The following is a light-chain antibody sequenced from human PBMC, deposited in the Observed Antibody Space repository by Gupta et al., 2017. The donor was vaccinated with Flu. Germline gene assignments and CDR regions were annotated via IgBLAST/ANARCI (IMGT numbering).Light chain of an antibody. CDR2: EVS. J-gene: IGLJ1*01. CDR1: SSDVGSYNL. V-gene: IGLV2-23*02. CDR3: CSYAAPRSRYV. Sequence: QSALTQPASVSGSPGQSITISCTGTSSDVGSYNLVSWYQQHPGEAPKLIIYEVSKRPSGVSNRFSGSKSDNAASLTISGLQAEDEADYYCCSYAAPRSRYVFGTGTKVTVL.